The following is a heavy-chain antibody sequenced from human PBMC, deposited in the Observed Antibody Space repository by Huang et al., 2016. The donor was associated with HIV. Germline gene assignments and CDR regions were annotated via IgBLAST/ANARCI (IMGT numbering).Heavy chain of an antibody. CDR2: ISYDGSNK. CDR3: ALKGDSSGWEYFRH. J-gene: IGHJ1*01. CDR1: GFIFSNYG. D-gene: IGHD6-19*01. V-gene: IGHV3-30*03. Sequence: QVQLVESGGGVVQPGRSLRLSCAASGFIFSNYGMHWVRKAPGKGLDVVGLISYDGSNKYSTDSVKGRFSISRDNSKNTLYLQMNSLRAEDTAVYYCALKGDSSGWEYFRHWGQGTLVTVSS.